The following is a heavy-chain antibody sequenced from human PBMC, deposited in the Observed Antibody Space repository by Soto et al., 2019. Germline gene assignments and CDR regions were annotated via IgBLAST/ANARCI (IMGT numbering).Heavy chain of an antibody. CDR2: IYTDGSGP. J-gene: IGHJ4*02. D-gene: IGHD5-18*01. CDR3: ATLNSFGSDY. Sequence: PGGSLRLSCAASGLSFSSFWMHWVRQAPGKGLEWVSRIYTDGSGPMYADSVKGRFTISRDNAKSTLYLQMNSLRAEDTAVYYCATLNSFGSDYWGQGTLVTVSS. CDR1: GLSFSSFW. V-gene: IGHV3-74*03.